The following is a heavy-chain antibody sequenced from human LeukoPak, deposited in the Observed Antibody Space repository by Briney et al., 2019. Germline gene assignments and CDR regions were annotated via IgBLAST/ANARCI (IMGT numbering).Heavy chain of an antibody. CDR3: ARDSPGYGAYDLG. D-gene: IGHD5-12*01. CDR2: IKEDGSAK. Sequence: PGGSLRLSCAASGFTFSGYWMSWVRQAPGKGLEWVANIKEDGSAKYSVDSVKGRFTISRDNAKNTLYLQMNSLRAEDTAVYYCARDSPGYGAYDLGWGQGTLVTVSS. CDR1: GFTFSGYW. J-gene: IGHJ4*02. V-gene: IGHV3-7*04.